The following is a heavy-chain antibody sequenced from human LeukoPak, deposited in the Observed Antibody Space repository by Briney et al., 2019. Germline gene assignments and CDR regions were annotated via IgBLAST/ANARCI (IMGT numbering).Heavy chain of an antibody. CDR1: GFTFSSYW. Sequence: GGSLRLSCAASGFTFSSYWMSWVRQAPGKGLEWVANIKQDGSEKYYVDSVKGRFTISRDSAKNSLYLQMSSLRDEDTAVYYCARDAGNSGYGMDVWGQGTTVTVSS. V-gene: IGHV3-7*01. CDR2: IKQDGSEK. D-gene: IGHD5-12*01. CDR3: ARDAGNSGYGMDV. J-gene: IGHJ6*02.